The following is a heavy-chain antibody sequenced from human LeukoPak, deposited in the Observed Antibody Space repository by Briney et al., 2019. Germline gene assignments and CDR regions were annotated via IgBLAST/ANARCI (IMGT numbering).Heavy chain of an antibody. CDR3: ARDSADFWSGYHDAFDI. J-gene: IGHJ3*02. CDR2: IYYSGSA. V-gene: IGHV4-59*01. Sequence: RSSETLSLTCTVSGGSISSYYWSWIRQPPGKGLEWIGYIYYSGSANYNPSLKSRVTISVDTSKNQFSLKLSSVTAADTAVYYCARDSADFWSGYHDAFDIWGQGTMVTVSS. CDR1: GGSISSYY. D-gene: IGHD3-3*01.